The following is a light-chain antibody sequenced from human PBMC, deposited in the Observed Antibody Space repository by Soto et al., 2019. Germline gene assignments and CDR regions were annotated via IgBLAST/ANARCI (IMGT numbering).Light chain of an antibody. J-gene: IGLJ1*01. CDR2: EVS. CDR3: SSYTRQYTPSYV. V-gene: IGLV2-14*01. CDR1: SSDVGGYNY. Sequence: QSVLTQPASVSGSAGQSITLSCTGTSSDVGGYNYVSWYQQHPGKAPKLMIYEVSNRPSGISHRFSGSKSGNTASLTISGLRAEDEADYYCSSYTRQYTPSYVFGAGTKVTVL.